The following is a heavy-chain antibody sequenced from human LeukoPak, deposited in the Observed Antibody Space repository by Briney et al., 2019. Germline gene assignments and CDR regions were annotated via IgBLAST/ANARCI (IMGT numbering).Heavy chain of an antibody. CDR3: VRGILSDDTLTGP. CDR2: MNPNSGNT. D-gene: IGHD3-9*01. CDR1: GYTFTSYD. V-gene: IGHV1-8*01. J-gene: IGHJ5*02. Sequence: VSVKVSCKASGYTFTSYDINWVRQATGQGLEWMGWMNPNSGNTGYAQKFQGRVTMTRNTSISTAYMELSSLRSDDTAVYYCVRGILSDDTLTGPWGQGTLVTVSS.